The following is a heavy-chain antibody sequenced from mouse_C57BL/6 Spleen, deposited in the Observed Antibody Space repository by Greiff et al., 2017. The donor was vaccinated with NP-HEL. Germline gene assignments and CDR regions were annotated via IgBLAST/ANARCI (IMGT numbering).Heavy chain of an antibody. CDR3: AREAY. V-gene: IGHV1-50*01. CDR1: GYTFTSYW. J-gene: IGHJ3*01. Sequence: QVQLQQPGAELVKPGASVKLSCKASGYTFTSYWMQWVKQRPGQGLEWIGEIDPSDSYTNYNQKFKGKATLTVDTSSSTAYMQLSSLTSVDSAVYYCAREAYWGQGTLVTVSA. CDR2: IDPSDSYT.